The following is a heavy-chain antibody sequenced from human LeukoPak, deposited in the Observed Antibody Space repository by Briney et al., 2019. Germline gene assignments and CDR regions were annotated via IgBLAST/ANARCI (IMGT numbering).Heavy chain of an antibody. D-gene: IGHD1-26*01. Sequence: SETLSLTCTVFGGSISSSGYYWGWIRQPPGQGLEWLGTIDYSGTTYHNPSLKSRVTISIDTSKNHFSLKLNSVTAADTAVYYCTRDSGSWTVDYWGQGTLVTVSS. CDR3: TRDSGSWTVDY. CDR2: IDYSGTT. J-gene: IGHJ4*02. V-gene: IGHV4-39*02. CDR1: GGSISSSGYY.